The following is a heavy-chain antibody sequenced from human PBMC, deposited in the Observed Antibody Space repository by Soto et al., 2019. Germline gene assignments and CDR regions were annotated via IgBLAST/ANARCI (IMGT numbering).Heavy chain of an antibody. V-gene: IGHV1-18*01. CDR2: ISDYNGNT. Sequence: QVQLVQSGAEVKKPGASVKVSCKASGYSFTTYGISWVRQAPGQGLEWMGWISDYNGNTNYEKKFQGRVTMTTDTSTRTAYMERKSLRSAAPAVYYCAREGYYSGSGSYSPPRYYGMDVWGQGTTVTVS. CDR1: GYSFTTYG. J-gene: IGHJ6*02. D-gene: IGHD3-10*01. CDR3: AREGYYSGSGSYSPPRYYGMDV.